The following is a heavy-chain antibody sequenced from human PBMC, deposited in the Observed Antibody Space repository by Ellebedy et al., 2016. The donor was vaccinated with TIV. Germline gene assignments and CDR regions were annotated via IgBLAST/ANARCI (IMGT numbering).Heavy chain of an antibody. V-gene: IGHV3-30*02. CDR1: GFIFSNSG. Sequence: GESLKISCAASGFIFSNSGMNWVRQAPGKGLEWVAFIRFDGNNAYYADSVKGRFTISRDNAKNSLYLQMNSLRAEDTAVYYCASFGPGYYYYGMDVWGQGTTVTVSS. CDR2: IRFDGNNA. J-gene: IGHJ6*02. CDR3: ASFGPGYYYYGMDV. D-gene: IGHD3-16*01.